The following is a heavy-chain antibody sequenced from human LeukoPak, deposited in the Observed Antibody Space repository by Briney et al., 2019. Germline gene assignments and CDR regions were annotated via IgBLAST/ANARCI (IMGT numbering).Heavy chain of an antibody. Sequence: PSETLSLTCTVSGGSISSSSYYWGWIRQPPGKGLEWIGSIYYSGSTYYIPSLKSRVTISVDTSKNQFSLKLSSVTAADTAVYYCAGKLGYCSGGSCLRWFDPWGQGTLVTVSS. V-gene: IGHV4-39*01. D-gene: IGHD2-15*01. J-gene: IGHJ5*02. CDR2: IYYSGST. CDR3: AGKLGYCSGGSCLRWFDP. CDR1: GGSISSSSYY.